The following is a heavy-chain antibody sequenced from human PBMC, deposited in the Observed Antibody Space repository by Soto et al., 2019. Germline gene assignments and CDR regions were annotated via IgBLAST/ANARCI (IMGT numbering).Heavy chain of an antibody. CDR2: IYSGGST. CDR1: GFTVSSNY. J-gene: IGHJ4*02. D-gene: IGHD3-3*01. CDR3: ARDQGYDFRSGYNGY. V-gene: IGHV3-53*01. Sequence: EVQLVESGGGLIQPGGSLRLSCAASGFTVSSNYMSWVRQAPGKGLEWVSVIYSGGSTYYADSVKGRFTISRDNSKNTLYLQMNSLRAEDTAVYYCARDQGYDFRSGYNGYRGQGTLVTVSS.